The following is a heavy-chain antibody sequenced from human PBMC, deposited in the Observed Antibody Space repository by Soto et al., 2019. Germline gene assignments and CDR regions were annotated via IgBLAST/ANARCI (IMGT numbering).Heavy chain of an antibody. CDR3: ARGPPDWGFDL. J-gene: IGHJ4*02. CDR2: MSPKTGNT. D-gene: IGHD7-27*01. CDR1: GYTFTSYD. Sequence: VQLVQSGAEVKKPGASVKVSCKASGYTFTSYDINWVRQATGQGLEWIGWMSPKTGNTGYAQNFQGRVTMTSNPSISTAYMELSSLTSEDTAIYYCARGPPDWGFDLCGQGTLVPVSS. V-gene: IGHV1-8*01.